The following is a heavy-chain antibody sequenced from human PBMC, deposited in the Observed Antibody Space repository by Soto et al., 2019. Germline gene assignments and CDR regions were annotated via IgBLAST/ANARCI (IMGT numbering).Heavy chain of an antibody. CDR1: GGSFSGYY. V-gene: IGHV4-34*01. CDR2: INHSGST. J-gene: IGHJ6*02. CDR3: ARYPHYDFWSGYYPYGMDV. Sequence: PSETLSLTCAVYGGSFSGYYWSCIRQPPGKGLEWIGEINHSGSTNYNPSLKSRVTISVDTSKNQFSLKLSSVTAADTAVYYCARYPHYDFWSGYYPYGMDVWGQGTTLTVSS. D-gene: IGHD3-3*01.